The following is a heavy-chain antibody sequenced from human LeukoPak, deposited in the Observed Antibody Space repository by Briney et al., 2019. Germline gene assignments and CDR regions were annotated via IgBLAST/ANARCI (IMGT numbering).Heavy chain of an antibody. CDR3: ARDLLPDTVNWFDP. CDR2: ISAYNGNT. V-gene: IGHV1-18*01. CDR1: GYTFTSYD. D-gene: IGHD4-17*01. J-gene: IGHJ5*02. Sequence: ASVKVSCKASGYTFTSYDISWVRQAPGQGLEWMGWISAYNGNTNYAQKLQGRVTMTTDTSTSTAYVELRSLRSDDTAVYYCARDLLPDTVNWFDPWGQGTLVTVSS.